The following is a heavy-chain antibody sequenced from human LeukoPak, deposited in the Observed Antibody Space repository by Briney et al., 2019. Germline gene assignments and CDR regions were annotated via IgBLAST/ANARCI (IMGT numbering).Heavy chain of an antibody. CDR1: GFTFSSYA. Sequence: GGSLRLSCAASGFTFSSYAMSWVRQAPGKGLEWVSAISGSGGSTCYADSVKGRFTISRDNSKNTLYLQMNGLRAEDTAVYYCAKDKVHEAGTDYWGQGTLVTVSS. CDR2: ISGSGGST. J-gene: IGHJ4*02. V-gene: IGHV3-23*01. D-gene: IGHD6-19*01. CDR3: AKDKVHEAGTDY.